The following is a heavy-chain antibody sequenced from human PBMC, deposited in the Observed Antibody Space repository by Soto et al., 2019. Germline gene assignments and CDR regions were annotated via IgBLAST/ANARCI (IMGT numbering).Heavy chain of an antibody. D-gene: IGHD3-16*02. Sequence: QVTLKESGPVLVKPTETLTLTCTVSGFSLSNARMGVSWIRQPPGKALEWLAHIFSNDEKSYSTSLKSKLTISKDTSKSQVVPTMTNMDPVDTATYYCARTNYDYLWGSYRYPFDYWGQGTLVTVSS. CDR2: IFSNDEK. J-gene: IGHJ4*02. V-gene: IGHV2-26*01. CDR1: GFSLSNARMG. CDR3: ARTNYDYLWGSYRYPFDY.